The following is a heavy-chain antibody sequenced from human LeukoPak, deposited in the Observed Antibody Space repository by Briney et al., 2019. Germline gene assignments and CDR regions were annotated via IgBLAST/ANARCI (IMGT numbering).Heavy chain of an antibody. V-gene: IGHV3-30*03. CDR3: AILLRGYDSSGEPFDY. Sequence: GGSLRLSCAASGFTFSSYGMHWVRQAPGKGLEWVAVISYDGSNKYYADSVKGRFTISRDNSKNTLYLQMNSLRAEDTAVYYCAILLRGYDSSGEPFDYWGQGTLVTVSS. CDR2: ISYDGSNK. CDR1: GFTFSSYG. J-gene: IGHJ4*02. D-gene: IGHD3-22*01.